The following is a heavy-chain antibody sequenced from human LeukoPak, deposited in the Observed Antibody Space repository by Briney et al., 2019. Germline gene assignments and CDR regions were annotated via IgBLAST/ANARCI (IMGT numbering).Heavy chain of an antibody. J-gene: IGHJ5*02. Sequence: PSETLSLTCAVYGGSFSGYYWSWIRQPPGKGLEWIGEINHSGSTNYNPSLKSRVTISVDTSKNQFSLKLSSVTAADTVVYYCARAPQRSYQHNWFDPWGQGTLVTVSS. CDR1: GGSFSGYY. CDR3: ARAPQRSYQHNWFDP. CDR2: INHSGST. V-gene: IGHV4-34*01. D-gene: IGHD2-21*01.